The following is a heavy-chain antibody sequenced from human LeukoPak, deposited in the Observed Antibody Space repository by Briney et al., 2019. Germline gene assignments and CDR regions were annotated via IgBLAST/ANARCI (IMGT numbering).Heavy chain of an antibody. J-gene: IGHJ4*02. CDR2: IWYDGSNK. CDR3: ARDPARYSGTPYFDY. CDR1: GFTFSSYG. V-gene: IGHV3-33*01. Sequence: GGSLRLSCAASGFTFSSYGMHWVRQAPGKGLEWVAVIWYDGSNKYYADSVKGRFTISRDNSKNTLYLQMSSLRAEDTAVYYCARDPARYSGTPYFDYWGQGTLVTVSS. D-gene: IGHD1-26*01.